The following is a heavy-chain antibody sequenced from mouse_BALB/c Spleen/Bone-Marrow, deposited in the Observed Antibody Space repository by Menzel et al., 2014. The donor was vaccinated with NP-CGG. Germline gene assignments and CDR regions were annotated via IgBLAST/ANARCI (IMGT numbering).Heavy chain of an antibody. V-gene: IGHV4-1*02. J-gene: IGHJ2*01. CDR1: GFDFXRYW. CDR2: INPESSTI. D-gene: IGHD1-1*01. CDR3: ARLGYYGYFVD. Sequence: EVKVVESGGGLVQPGGSLKLSCAASGFDFXRYWMSWVRQAPGKGLEWIGEINPESSTINYTPSLKGKFIISRDNAKNTLYLQMSKVRSEDTALYYCARLGYYGYFVDWGQGTTLTVSS.